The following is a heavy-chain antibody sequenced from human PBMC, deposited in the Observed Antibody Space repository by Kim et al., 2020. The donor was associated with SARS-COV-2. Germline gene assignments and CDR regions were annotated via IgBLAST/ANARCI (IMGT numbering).Heavy chain of an antibody. CDR1: GFSFSNYY. CDR3: ARDRDGYKSFDY. Sequence: GGSLRLSCAASGFSFSNYYMTWIRQAPGQGLEWLSDISSDGHTSYKDSLESRLTISSGNDKKTLYLQMNNLRVEDTALYYCARDRDGYKSFDYWGQGTLVTVSS. D-gene: IGHD5-12*01. V-gene: IGHV3-11*06. CDR2: ISSDGHT. J-gene: IGHJ4*02.